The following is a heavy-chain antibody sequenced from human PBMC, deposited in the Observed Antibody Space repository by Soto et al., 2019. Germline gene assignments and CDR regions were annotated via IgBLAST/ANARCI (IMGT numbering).Heavy chain of an antibody. D-gene: IGHD3-10*01. CDR1: GGSISSSSYY. Sequence: PSETLSLTCTVSGGSISSSSYYWGWIRQPPGKGLEWIGNIYYSGSTYYNPSLKSRVTISVDTSKNQFSLKLSSVTAADTAVYYCVRDGSGNYYYNNWGQGTLVTVSS. V-gene: IGHV4-39*02. CDR3: VRDGSGNYYYNN. J-gene: IGHJ4*02. CDR2: IYYSGST.